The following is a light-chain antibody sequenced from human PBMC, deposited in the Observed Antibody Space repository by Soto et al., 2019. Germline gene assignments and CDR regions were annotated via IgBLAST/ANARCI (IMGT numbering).Light chain of an antibody. Sequence: QSVLTQPPSVSGAPGQRVTISCTGSSSNIGAGYDVHWYQQRPGTAPKLLIFGNINRPSGVPDRFSGSKSGTSASLAITGLQAGDEGDYYCQAYDYSLTASVFGGGTKLTVL. J-gene: IGLJ3*02. CDR1: SSNIGAGYD. V-gene: IGLV1-40*01. CDR2: GNI. CDR3: QAYDYSLTASV.